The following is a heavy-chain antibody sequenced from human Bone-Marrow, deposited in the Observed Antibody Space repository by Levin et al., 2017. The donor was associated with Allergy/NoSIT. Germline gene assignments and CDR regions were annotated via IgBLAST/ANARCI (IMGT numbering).Heavy chain of an antibody. D-gene: IGHD5-24*01. J-gene: IGHJ3*02. CDR3: ARREMAASGGAFDI. CDR2: INPKSGDT. Sequence: GGSLRLSCKASGYTFTGYYLYWVRQAPGQGLEWMGRINPKSGDTIYAQKFQGRVTMTRDTSISAAYMEVARLRSDDTAVFYCARREMAASGGAFDIWGQGTMVTVSS. CDR1: GYTFTGYY. V-gene: IGHV1-2*06.